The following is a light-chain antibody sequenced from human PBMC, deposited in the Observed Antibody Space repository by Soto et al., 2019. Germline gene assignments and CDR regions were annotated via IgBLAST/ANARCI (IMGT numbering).Light chain of an antibody. Sequence: DIQMTQSPSPVSASVGDRVTISCRASQNINNWLAWYQQKPGKAPKFLIYAASSLQSGVPSRFSGSGSGTDFTLTISSLQPEDSATYYCQQANSLPSTFGQGTRLEIK. J-gene: IGKJ5*01. CDR2: AAS. CDR1: QNINNW. CDR3: QQANSLPST. V-gene: IGKV1-12*02.